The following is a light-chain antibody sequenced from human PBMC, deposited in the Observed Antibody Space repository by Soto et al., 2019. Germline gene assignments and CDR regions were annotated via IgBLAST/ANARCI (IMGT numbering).Light chain of an antibody. CDR2: GAS. Sequence: EIVLTQSPGTLSLSPGERATLSCRASQSVSSSYLAWYRQKPGQAPRLLIYGASSRATGIPDRFSGSGSGTEFTLTISSLQSEDFAVYYCQQYDKWPSFGQGTKVDIK. CDR3: QQYDKWPS. J-gene: IGKJ1*01. V-gene: IGKV3-20*01. CDR1: QSVSSSY.